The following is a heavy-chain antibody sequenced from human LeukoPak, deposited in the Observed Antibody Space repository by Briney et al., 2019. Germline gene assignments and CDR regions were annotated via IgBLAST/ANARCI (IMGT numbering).Heavy chain of an antibody. CDR3: ASYTGNDAFDI. Sequence: SQTLSLTCTVSGGSISSGSYYWSWIRQPAGKGLEWIGRIYTSGSTNYNPSLKSRVTISVDTSKNQFSRKLSSVTAADTAVYYCASYTGNDAFDIWGQGTMVTVSS. D-gene: IGHD2-2*02. V-gene: IGHV4-61*02. CDR2: IYTSGST. CDR1: GGSISSGSYY. J-gene: IGHJ3*02.